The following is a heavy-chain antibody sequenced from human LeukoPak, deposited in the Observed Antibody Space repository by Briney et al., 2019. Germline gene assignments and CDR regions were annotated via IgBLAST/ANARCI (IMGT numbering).Heavy chain of an antibody. CDR3: ASSGFSADAFDI. V-gene: IGHV3-21*01. Sequence: GGSLRLSCEASGFTFTTYSMTWVRQTPGEGLEWVSSISTRDTFINYADSVKGRFTISRDNAKNSLYLQMNSLRAEDTAVYYCASSGFSADAFDIWGQGTMVTVSS. D-gene: IGHD3-22*01. J-gene: IGHJ3*02. CDR1: GFTFTTYS. CDR2: ISTRDTFI.